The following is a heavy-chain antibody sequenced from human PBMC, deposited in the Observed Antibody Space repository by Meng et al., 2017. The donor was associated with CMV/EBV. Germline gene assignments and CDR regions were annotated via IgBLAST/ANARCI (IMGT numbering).Heavy chain of an antibody. CDR2: ISSSGYTI. Sequence: GESLKISCAASGFTFSTYEINWVRQAPGKGLDWVSYISSSGYTIYYSDSVKGRFTVSRDNARNSLFLQMNSLRAEDTAVYYCAREYWFGELSRDAFDIWGHGTMVTVSS. D-gene: IGHD3-10*01. CDR1: GFTFSTYE. V-gene: IGHV3-48*03. J-gene: IGHJ3*02. CDR3: AREYWFGELSRDAFDI.